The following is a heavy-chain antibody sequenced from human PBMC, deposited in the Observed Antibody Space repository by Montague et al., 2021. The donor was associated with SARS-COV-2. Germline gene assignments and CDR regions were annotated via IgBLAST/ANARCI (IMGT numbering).Heavy chain of an antibody. CDR3: AGGPVGVAARLRYYLDQ. Sequence: SETLSLTCAVYGGSLSGDRWSWIRQPPGKGLERIGEVNHSGHTNYNASLKSRVTMSVDTSKSQFSLKVRSVTAADKAVYYCAGGPVGVAARLRYYLDQWGQGTLVTVSS. CDR1: GGSLSGDR. CDR2: VNHSGHT. J-gene: IGHJ4*02. D-gene: IGHD6-6*01. V-gene: IGHV4-34*01.